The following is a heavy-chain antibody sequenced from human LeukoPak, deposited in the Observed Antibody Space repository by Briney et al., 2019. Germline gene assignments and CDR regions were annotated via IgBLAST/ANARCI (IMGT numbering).Heavy chain of an antibody. V-gene: IGHV3-48*04. D-gene: IGHD2-15*01. CDR1: GFTFSSYS. CDR2: ISSSSSTI. J-gene: IGHJ6*03. Sequence: GGSLRLSCAASGFTFSSYSMNWVRQAPGKGLEWVSYISSSSSTIYYADSVKGRFTISRDNAKNSLYLLMNSLRAEDTAVYYCAREPGGYCSGGSCYYYYYMDVWGKGTTVTVSS. CDR3: AREPGGYCSGGSCYYYYYMDV.